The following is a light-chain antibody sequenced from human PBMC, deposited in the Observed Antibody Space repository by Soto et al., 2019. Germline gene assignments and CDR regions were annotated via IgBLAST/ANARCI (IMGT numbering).Light chain of an antibody. J-gene: IGLJ1*01. V-gene: IGLV2-23*01. Sequence: QSVLTQPASVSGSPGQSITISCTGTSSDVGSYDLVSWYQQPPGKAPKLMIYEDTKRPSGMSTRFSGSKSGNAASLTSSGLQSEDEADYYCCSYAGLGTFVFGTATKLTVL. CDR2: EDT. CDR3: CSYAGLGTFV. CDR1: SSDVGSYDL.